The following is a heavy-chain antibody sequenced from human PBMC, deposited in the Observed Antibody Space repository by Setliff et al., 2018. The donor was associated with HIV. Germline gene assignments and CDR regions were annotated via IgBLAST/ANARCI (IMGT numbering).Heavy chain of an antibody. V-gene: IGHV1-69*16. D-gene: IGHD3-22*01. CDR2: IIPFTGTT. CDR3: ARGRNYDSSGYGGYYYYMDV. CDR1: GGTFNTYT. J-gene: IGHJ6*03. Sequence: ASVKVSCKASGGTFNTYTITWVRQAPGQGLEWMGGIIPFTGTTNYAQKFQGRVTITTDESRSVVYMEVSSLRSEDTAVYYCARGRNYDSSGYGGYYYYMDVWGKGTTVTVSS.